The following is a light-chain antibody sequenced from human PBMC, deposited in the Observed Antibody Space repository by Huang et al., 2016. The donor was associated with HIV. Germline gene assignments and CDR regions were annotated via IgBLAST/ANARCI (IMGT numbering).Light chain of an antibody. CDR1: QSLLHSNGYNY. Sequence: DIVMTQSPLSLPVTPGEPASISCRSSQSLLHSNGYNYLDWYLQKPGQSPQLLIYLGSNRASGVPDMFSGSGSGTDFTLKISRVEAEDVGVYYCMQALQTPLTFGGGTKVEI. V-gene: IGKV2-28*01. CDR3: MQALQTPLT. J-gene: IGKJ4*01. CDR2: LGS.